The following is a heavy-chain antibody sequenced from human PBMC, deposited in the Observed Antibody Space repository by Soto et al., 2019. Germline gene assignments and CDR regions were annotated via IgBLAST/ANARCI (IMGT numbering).Heavy chain of an antibody. Sequence: PGGSLRLSCDASGFTFSSHGMTWVRQAPGKGLEWVAFISSTSSTKNYADSVKGRFTISRDNTKNSLYLQMSSLRDEDTAVYYCARRITMVRGPYYFYGMDVWGQGTTFPVS. V-gene: IGHV3-48*02. J-gene: IGHJ6*01. CDR1: GFTFSSHG. CDR2: ISSTSSTK. CDR3: ARRITMVRGPYYFYGMDV. D-gene: IGHD3-10*01.